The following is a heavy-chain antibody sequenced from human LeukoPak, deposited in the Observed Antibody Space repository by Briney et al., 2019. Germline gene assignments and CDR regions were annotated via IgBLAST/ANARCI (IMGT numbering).Heavy chain of an antibody. CDR1: GYTFAGYY. Sequence: ASVKVSCKASGYTFAGYYIHWVRQAPGQGLEWMGWINPNSGGTNYAQKFQGRVTMTRDTPISTAYMEVSRLRSDDTAVYYCARDPVLGGAAPYNRFDPWGQGTLVTVSS. J-gene: IGHJ5*02. CDR3: ARDPVLGGAAPYNRFDP. D-gene: IGHD2-15*01. CDR2: INPNSGGT. V-gene: IGHV1-2*02.